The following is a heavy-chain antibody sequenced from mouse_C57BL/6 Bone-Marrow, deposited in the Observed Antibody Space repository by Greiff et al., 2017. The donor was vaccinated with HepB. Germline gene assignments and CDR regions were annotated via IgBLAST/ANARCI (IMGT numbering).Heavy chain of an antibody. CDR1: GFTFSSYG. D-gene: IGHD1-1*01. Sequence: EVKLMESGGDLVKPGGSLKLSCAASGFTFSSYGMSWVRQTPDKRLEWVATISSGGSYTYYPDSVKGRFTISRDNAKNTLYLQMSSLKSEDTAMYYCASRSYDYGSSLYAMDYWGQGTSVTVSS. V-gene: IGHV5-6*02. CDR2: ISSGGSYT. CDR3: ASRSYDYGSSLYAMDY. J-gene: IGHJ4*01.